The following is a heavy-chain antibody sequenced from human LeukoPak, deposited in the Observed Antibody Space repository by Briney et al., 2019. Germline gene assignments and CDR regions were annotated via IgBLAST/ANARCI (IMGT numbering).Heavy chain of an antibody. J-gene: IGHJ4*02. CDR1: GFSFSSCA. Sequence: GGSLRLSCAASGFSFSSCAMSWVRQAPGKGLEWVSGISGSGDSTDYADSVKGRFTISRDNSKNTLYLQINSLRDEDTTVYYCAREGYSYGRNYFDYWGQGTLVTVSS. D-gene: IGHD5-18*01. CDR2: ISGSGDST. CDR3: AREGYSYGRNYFDY. V-gene: IGHV3-23*01.